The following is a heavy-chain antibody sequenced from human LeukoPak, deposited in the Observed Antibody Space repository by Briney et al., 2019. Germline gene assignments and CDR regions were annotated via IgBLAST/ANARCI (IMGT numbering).Heavy chain of an antibody. Sequence: GGSLRLSCAASGFTFSDYYMTWIRQAPGKGLEWVSHTAHSGNGMWYADAVKGRFTISRDNAKNLLFLQMDSLRAEDTAVYYCARGHYEMGVWGQGTTVIVSS. CDR3: ARGHYEMGV. J-gene: IGHJ6*02. CDR1: GFTFSDYY. V-gene: IGHV3-11*01. CDR2: TAHSGNGM.